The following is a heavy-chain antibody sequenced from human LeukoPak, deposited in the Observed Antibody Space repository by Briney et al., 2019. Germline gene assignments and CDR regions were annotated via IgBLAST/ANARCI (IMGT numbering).Heavy chain of an antibody. CDR2: IDTDGSTT. Sequence: GGSLRLSCAASGFTFSSYAMSWVRQAPGKGLVWVSRIDTDGSTTRYADSVKGRFTISRDNAKNTVYLQMNTLRADDTGVYYCARHYYGSGSPTGGAFDVWGQGTMVTVSS. D-gene: IGHD3-10*01. CDR1: GFTFSSYA. J-gene: IGHJ3*01. CDR3: ARHYYGSGSPTGGAFDV. V-gene: IGHV3-74*01.